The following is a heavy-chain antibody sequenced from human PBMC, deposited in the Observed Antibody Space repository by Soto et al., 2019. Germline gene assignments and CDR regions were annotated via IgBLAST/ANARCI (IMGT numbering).Heavy chain of an antibody. D-gene: IGHD3-22*01. J-gene: IGHJ4*02. CDR1: GYTFTSYG. V-gene: IGHV1-18*04. Sequence: ASVKVSCKASGYTFTSYGISWVRQAPGQGLEWMGWISAYNGNTNYAQKLQGRVTMTTDTSTSTAYMELRSLRSDDTAVYYCARAPGDYYDSSGYYYAYWGQGTLFTVSS. CDR3: ARAPGDYYDSSGYYYAY. CDR2: ISAYNGNT.